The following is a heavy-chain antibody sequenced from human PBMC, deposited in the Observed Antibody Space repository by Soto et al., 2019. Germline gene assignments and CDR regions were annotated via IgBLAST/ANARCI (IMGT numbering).Heavy chain of an antibody. D-gene: IGHD3-10*01. CDR2: IDPSDSYT. CDR3: ARLNLLLWFGELTPDAFDI. Sequence: GESLKISCKGSGYSFTSYWISWVRQMPGKGLEWMGRIDPSDSYTNYSPSFQGHVTISADKSISTAYLQWSSLKASDTAMYYCARLNLLLWFGELTPDAFDIWGQGTMVTGSS. V-gene: IGHV5-10-1*01. J-gene: IGHJ3*02. CDR1: GYSFTSYW.